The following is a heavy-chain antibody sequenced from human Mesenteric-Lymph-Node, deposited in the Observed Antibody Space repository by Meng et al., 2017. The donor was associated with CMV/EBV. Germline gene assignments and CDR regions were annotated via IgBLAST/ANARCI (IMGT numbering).Heavy chain of an antibody. J-gene: IGHJ6*02. CDR3: TKEIGDPRYFYSMDV. V-gene: IGHV3-23*03. CDR1: GFTFNNFA. Sequence: ETLSLTCAASGFTFNNFAMSWVRQAPGKGLEWVSVIYSGATATYYADSVKGRFTISRDDSRSTVYLQMNSLRAADTAVYYCTKEIGDPRYFYSMDVWGQGTTVTVSS. CDR2: IYSGATAT.